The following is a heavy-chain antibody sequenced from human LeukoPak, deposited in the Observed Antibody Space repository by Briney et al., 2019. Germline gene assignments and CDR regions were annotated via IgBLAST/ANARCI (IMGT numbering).Heavy chain of an antibody. CDR1: GGSFSGYY. V-gene: IGHV4-34*01. J-gene: IGHJ6*03. CDR2: INHSGST. D-gene: IGHD2-15*01. Sequence: SETLSLTCAVYGGSFSGYYWSWIRQPPGKGLEWIGEINHSGSTNYNPSLKSRVTISVDTSKNQFSLKLSSVTAADTAVYYCARGDKVVGADYYYYMDVWGKGTTVTISS. CDR3: ARGDKVVGADYYYYMDV.